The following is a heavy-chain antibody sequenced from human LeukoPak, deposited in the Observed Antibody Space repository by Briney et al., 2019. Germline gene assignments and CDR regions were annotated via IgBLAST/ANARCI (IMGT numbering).Heavy chain of an antibody. CDR3: ARIRCSPTDNTCYNY. D-gene: IGHD2/OR15-2a*01. CDR1: GVSFSGNY. CDR2: IYHSRYT. J-gene: IGHJ4*02. Sequence: SETLSLTCAVHGVSFSGNYWSWIRQSPEKGLEWIGEIYHSRYTTYNPSFKSRVTISADTSENQLSLRLTSVTAADTALYYCARIRCSPTDNTCYNYWGQATLVTVSS. V-gene: IGHV4-34*01.